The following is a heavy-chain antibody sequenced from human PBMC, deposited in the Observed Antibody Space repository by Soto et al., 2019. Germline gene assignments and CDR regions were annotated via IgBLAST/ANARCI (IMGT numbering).Heavy chain of an antibody. D-gene: IGHD5-18*01. CDR2: ISGGGESM. V-gene: IGHV3-23*01. J-gene: IGHJ4*02. CDR1: GFTFSSYA. Sequence: EVQVLESGGGSVQPGGSLRLSCAASGFTFSSYAMSWFRQAPGKGRGWVSGISGGGESMYYADSVKSRFTISRDNSENTLYLQMNSLRGEDTAIYYCAKCAGDTATSCFRGIDYWGRGTLVTVSS. CDR3: AKCAGDTATSCFRGIDY.